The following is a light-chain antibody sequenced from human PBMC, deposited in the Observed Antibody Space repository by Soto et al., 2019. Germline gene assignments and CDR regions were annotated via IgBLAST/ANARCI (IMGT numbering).Light chain of an antibody. CDR1: QGIGDT. CDR3: QPYNDLQLT. Sequence: VMRRSPASLYDTQGEGASLSCRASQGIGDTLAWYQHKPGQTPRLLIYDTSTRATGVPTRFSGSRSGAEFTLTIYSLLSEDFAVYYCQPYNDLQLTLNGGTKV. J-gene: IGKJ4*01. CDR2: DTS. V-gene: IGKV3-15*01.